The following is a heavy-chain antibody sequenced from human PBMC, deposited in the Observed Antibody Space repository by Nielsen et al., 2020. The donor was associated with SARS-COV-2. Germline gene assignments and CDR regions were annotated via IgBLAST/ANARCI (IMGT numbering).Heavy chain of an antibody. J-gene: IGHJ4*02. V-gene: IGHV3-48*03. CDR3: ARLRDDGYYFDTGPYDY. CDR2: ISGSGTTI. D-gene: IGHD3-22*01. Sequence: GESLKISCAASGFTFSTYEMNWVRQAPGKGLEWVSYISGSGTTIYYADSVKGRFTISRDNAKNSLYLQMNSLRAEDTAVYYCARLRDDGYYFDTGPYDYWGQGTLVTVSS. CDR1: GFTFSTYE.